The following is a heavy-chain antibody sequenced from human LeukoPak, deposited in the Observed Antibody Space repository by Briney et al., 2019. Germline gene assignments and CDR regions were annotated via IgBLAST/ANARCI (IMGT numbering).Heavy chain of an antibody. CDR2: ISYDGSNK. V-gene: IGHV3-30*04. J-gene: IGHJ4*02. CDR1: GFTFSSYA. CDR3: ARDDYGDYGDY. D-gene: IGHD4-17*01. Sequence: GESLRLSCAASGFTFSSYAMHWVRQAPGKGLEWVAVISYDGSNKYYADSVKGRFTISRDNSKNTLYLQMNSLRAEDTAVYYCARDDYGDYGDYWGQGTLVTVSS.